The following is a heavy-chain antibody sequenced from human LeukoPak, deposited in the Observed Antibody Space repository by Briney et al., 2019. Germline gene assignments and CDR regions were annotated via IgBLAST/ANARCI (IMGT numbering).Heavy chain of an antibody. CDR3: ARDRFWAAALPADDAFDI. Sequence: GASVKVSCKASGYTFTGYYMHWVRQAPGQGLEWMGWINPNSGGTNYAQKFQGRVTMTRDTSISTAYMELSRLRSDDTAVYYCARDRFWAAALPADDAFDIWGQGTMVTVSS. V-gene: IGHV1-2*02. CDR2: INPNSGGT. CDR1: GYTFTGYY. J-gene: IGHJ3*02. D-gene: IGHD2/OR15-2a*01.